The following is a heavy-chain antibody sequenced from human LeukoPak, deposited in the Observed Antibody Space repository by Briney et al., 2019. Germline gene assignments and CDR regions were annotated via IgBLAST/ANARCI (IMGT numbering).Heavy chain of an antibody. D-gene: IGHD2/OR15-2a*01. CDR3: ARDEIISRSFAF. V-gene: IGHV3-9*01. CDR1: GFTFNGYA. Sequence: GGSLRLSCAASGFTFNGYAMHWVREVPRKGLEWVSGISWNSGSIAYADSVKGRFTISRDNAKNSLYLQMNSLRLEDTAVYYCARDEIISRSFAFWGQGTLVTVSS. J-gene: IGHJ4*02. CDR2: ISWNSGSI.